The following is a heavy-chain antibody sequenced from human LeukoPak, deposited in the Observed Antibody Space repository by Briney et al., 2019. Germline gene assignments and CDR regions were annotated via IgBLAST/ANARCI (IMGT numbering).Heavy chain of an antibody. V-gene: IGHV3-15*01. Sequence: GGSLTLSCAVSEFPFSNAWMSWVRQAPGKGLEWVGRITSSADGGTTDYAAAVKGRFTISRDDSKTTLFLQMNSLKTEDTAVYYCSTYLTIRGQGSLVTVSS. CDR1: EFPFSNAW. CDR2: ITSSADGGTT. CDR3: STYLTI. J-gene: IGHJ4*02.